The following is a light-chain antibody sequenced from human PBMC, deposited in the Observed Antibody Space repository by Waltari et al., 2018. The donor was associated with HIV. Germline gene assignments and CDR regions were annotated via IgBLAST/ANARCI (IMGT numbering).Light chain of an antibody. V-gene: IGLV1-47*01. CDR1: SSTIGSNY. J-gene: IGLJ3*02. CDR3: AAWDDSLSGWV. CDR2: RNN. Sequence: QSVLTQPPSASGTPGQRVTIPCSGSSSTIGSNYVSWYQQLPGTAPKLLIYRNNQRPSGVPDRFSGSKSGTSASLAISGLRSEDEADYYCAAWDDSLSGWVFGGGTKLTVL.